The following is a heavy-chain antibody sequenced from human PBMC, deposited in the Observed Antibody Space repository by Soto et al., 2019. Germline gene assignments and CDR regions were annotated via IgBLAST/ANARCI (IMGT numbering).Heavy chain of an antibody. D-gene: IGHD3-10*01. CDR2: IYYSGST. CDR1: GGSISSGDYY. J-gene: IGHJ5*02. CDR3: ARGDGKWFGELRPDNNNWFDP. V-gene: IGHV4-30-4*01. Sequence: PSETLSLTCTVSGGSISSGDYYWSWIRQPPGKGLEWIGYIYYSGSTYYNPSLKSRVTISVDTSKNQFSLKLSSVTAADTAVYYCARGDGKWFGELRPDNNNWFDPWGQGTLVTVSS.